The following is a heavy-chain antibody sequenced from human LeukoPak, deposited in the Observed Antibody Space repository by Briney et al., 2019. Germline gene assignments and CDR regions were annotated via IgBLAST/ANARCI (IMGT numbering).Heavy chain of an antibody. CDR3: ARDQDGDYDY. Sequence: SETLSLTCTVPGGSISSSSYYWGWIRQPPGKGLEWIGSIYYSGSTYYNPSLKSRVTISVDTSKNQFSLKLSSVTAADTAVYYCARDQDGDYDYWGQGTLVTVSS. V-gene: IGHV4-39*02. CDR1: GGSISSSSYY. J-gene: IGHJ4*02. D-gene: IGHD4-17*01. CDR2: IYYSGST.